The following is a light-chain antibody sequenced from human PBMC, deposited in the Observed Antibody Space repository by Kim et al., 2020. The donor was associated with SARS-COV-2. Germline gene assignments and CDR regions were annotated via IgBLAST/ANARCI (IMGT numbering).Light chain of an antibody. CDR3: SSYTTSSSYVV. Sequence: QSALTQPASVSGSPGQSITISCTGTSSDIVTYKHVSWYQQHPGKAPKVIIYDINNRPSGVSARFSGFKSGNTASLTISGLQPEDEADYHCSSYTTSSSYVVFGGGTKVTVL. J-gene: IGLJ2*01. CDR1: SSDIVTYKH. V-gene: IGLV2-14*03. CDR2: DIN.